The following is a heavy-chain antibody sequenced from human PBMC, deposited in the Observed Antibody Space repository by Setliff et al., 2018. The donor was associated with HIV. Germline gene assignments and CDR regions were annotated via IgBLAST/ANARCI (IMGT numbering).Heavy chain of an antibody. CDR3: ARVLPYDSTGFLLYYFDN. J-gene: IGHJ4*02. V-gene: IGHV4-38-2*01. D-gene: IGHD3-22*01. Sequence: PSETLSLTCAVYGYSISSGFYWGWIRQPPGKGLEWIGSIYHSGSTYYNPSLRSRVTISVDTSKNQFSLKLSSVTAADTAVYFCARVLPYDSTGFLLYYFDNWGQGTLVTVSS. CDR2: IYHSGST. CDR1: GYSISSGFY.